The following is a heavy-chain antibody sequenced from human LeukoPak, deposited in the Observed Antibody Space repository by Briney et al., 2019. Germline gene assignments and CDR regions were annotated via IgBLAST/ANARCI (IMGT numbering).Heavy chain of an antibody. CDR2: INPNSGGT. Sequence: ASVKVSYKASGYTFTGYYMHWVRQAPGQGLEGMGWINPNSGGTNYAQKFQGRVTMTRDTSISTAYMELSRLRSDDTAVYYCARRGDDFWSGYYTGLAFDIWGQGTMVTVSS. J-gene: IGHJ3*02. CDR1: GYTFTGYY. CDR3: ARRGDDFWSGYYTGLAFDI. V-gene: IGHV1-2*02. D-gene: IGHD3-3*01.